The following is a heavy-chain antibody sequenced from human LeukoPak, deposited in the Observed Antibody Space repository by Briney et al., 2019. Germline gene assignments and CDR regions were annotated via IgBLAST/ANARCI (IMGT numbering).Heavy chain of an antibody. CDR1: GFTFSDYY. CDR3: ASRYSSSWYYYYYMDV. CDR2: ISSSGSTI. V-gene: IGHV3-11*04. D-gene: IGHD6-13*01. Sequence: SGGSLRLSCAASGFTFSDYYMSWIRQAPGKGLEWVSYISSSGSTIYYADSVKGRFTISRDNAKNSLYLQMNSLRAEDTAVYYCASRYSSSWYYYYYMDVWGKGTTVTVSS. J-gene: IGHJ6*03.